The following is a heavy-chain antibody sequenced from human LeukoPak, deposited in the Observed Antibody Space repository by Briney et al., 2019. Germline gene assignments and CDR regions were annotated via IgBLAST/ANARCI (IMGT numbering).Heavy chain of an antibody. J-gene: IGHJ4*02. V-gene: IGHV3-7*01. D-gene: IGHD4-23*01. CDR1: GFTFTSYW. CDR2: INQDGSEK. Sequence: GGSLRLSCAASGFTFTSYWMSWVRQAPGKVLEWVANINQDGSEKYYVDSVKGRFTISRDNAKNSLYLQMNSLRAEDTAVYFCVRAIGSNTLWGQGTLVTVS. CDR3: VRAIGSNTL.